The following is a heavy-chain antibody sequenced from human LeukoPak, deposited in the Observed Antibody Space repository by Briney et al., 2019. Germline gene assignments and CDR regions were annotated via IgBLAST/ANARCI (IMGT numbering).Heavy chain of an antibody. Sequence: GGSLRLSCPASGLTFSSYSMNWVRQAPGKGLEWVSYITTRSAIYYADSVKGRFTISRDNAKDSLYLQMNSLRADDTAVYYCARVRGAGLQYYYMDVWGKGTTVTVSS. V-gene: IGHV3-48*01. CDR1: GLTFSSYS. CDR3: ARVRGAGLQYYYMDV. CDR2: ITTRSAI. J-gene: IGHJ6*03. D-gene: IGHD1-26*01.